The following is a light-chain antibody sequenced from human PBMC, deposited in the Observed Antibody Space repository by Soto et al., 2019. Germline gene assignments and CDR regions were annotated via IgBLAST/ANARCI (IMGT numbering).Light chain of an antibody. Sequence: DIQMTQSPSTLSASVGDRVTITCRASQSISSWLAWYQQKPGKAPKLLIYDASSLESGVPSRFSGSGSGTEFTLTISSLQPDDFATYYCQQYNSYRTFGKGTKV. CDR3: QQYNSYRT. V-gene: IGKV1-5*01. CDR1: QSISSW. J-gene: IGKJ1*01. CDR2: DAS.